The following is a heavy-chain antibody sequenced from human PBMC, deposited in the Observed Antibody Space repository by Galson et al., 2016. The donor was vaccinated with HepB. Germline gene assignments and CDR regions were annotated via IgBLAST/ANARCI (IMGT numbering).Heavy chain of an antibody. J-gene: IGHJ3*01. Sequence: SLRLSCAASGFPLSSHAMHWVRQAPGKGLEWVAGIPYDGNNKYEGDSVKGRFTMSRDTSKNTVHLQMNSLRAEDTAVYYCARDVGDWSGYYLVFAFDVWGQGTMVTVSS. CDR2: IPYDGNNK. CDR3: ARDVGDWSGYYLVFAFDV. CDR1: GFPLSSHA. V-gene: IGHV3-30*04. D-gene: IGHD3-3*01.